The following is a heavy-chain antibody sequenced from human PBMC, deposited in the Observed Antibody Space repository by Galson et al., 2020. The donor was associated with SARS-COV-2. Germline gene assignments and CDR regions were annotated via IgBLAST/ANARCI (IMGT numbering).Heavy chain of an antibody. J-gene: IGHJ6*02. Sequence: GGSLRLSCAASGFTFSNAWMSWVRQAPGKGLEWVGRIKSKTDGGTTDYAAPVKGRFTISRDDSKNTLYLQMNSLKTEDTAVYYCTTDWGPGVVPAAMFYYYYGMDVWGQGTTVTVSS. CDR3: TTDWGPGVVPAAMFYYYYGMDV. D-gene: IGHD2-2*01. V-gene: IGHV3-15*01. CDR1: GFTFSNAW. CDR2: IKSKTDGGTT.